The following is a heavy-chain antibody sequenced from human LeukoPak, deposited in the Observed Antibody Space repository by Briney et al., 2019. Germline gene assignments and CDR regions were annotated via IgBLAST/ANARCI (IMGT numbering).Heavy chain of an antibody. D-gene: IGHD2-21*02. Sequence: PGGSLRLSCAASGSTFSDYYMSWIRQAPGKGLEWVSYISSSGSTIYYADSVKGRFTTSRDNAKNSLYLQMNSLKAEDTAVYYCARDGDCGGDCSSGMDVWGQGTTVTVSS. J-gene: IGHJ6*02. CDR2: ISSSGSTI. V-gene: IGHV3-11*01. CDR3: ARDGDCGGDCSSGMDV. CDR1: GSTFSDYY.